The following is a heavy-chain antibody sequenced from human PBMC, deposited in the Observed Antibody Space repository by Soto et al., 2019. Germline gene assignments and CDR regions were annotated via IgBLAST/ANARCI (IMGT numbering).Heavy chain of an antibody. CDR3: ARRGQGFDP. Sequence: QVQLVESGGGVVQPGRSLRLSCAASGFTFSSYAMHWVRQAPGKGLEWVAVISYDGSNKYYADSVKGRFTISRDNSKNTLYLQMNSLRAEDTAVYYCARRGQGFDPWGQGTLVTVSS. J-gene: IGHJ5*02. D-gene: IGHD5-12*01. CDR2: ISYDGSNK. V-gene: IGHV3-30-3*01. CDR1: GFTFSSYA.